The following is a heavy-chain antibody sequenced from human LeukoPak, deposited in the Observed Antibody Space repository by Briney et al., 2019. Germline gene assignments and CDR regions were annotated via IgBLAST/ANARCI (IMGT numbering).Heavy chain of an antibody. CDR1: GFTFNSYS. CDR3: VKVQSDIVGAVFFAFDV. J-gene: IGHJ3*01. CDR2: IIGSGTEM. Sequence: PGGSLRLSCGVSGFTFNSYSMNWVRQAPGKGLEWVASIIGSGTEMFYADSVEGRFTISRDNSKKSLYLQMNSLRVEDTAVYYCVKVQSDIVGAVFFAFDVWGQGTMVSVSS. V-gene: IGHV3-21*01. D-gene: IGHD1-26*01.